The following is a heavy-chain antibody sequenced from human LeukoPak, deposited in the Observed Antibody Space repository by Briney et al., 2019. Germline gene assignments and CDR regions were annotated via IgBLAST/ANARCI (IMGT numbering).Heavy chain of an antibody. J-gene: IGHJ4*02. Sequence: GGSLRLSCAASGFTFSSYSMNSVRQAPGKGLEWVSSSSSSSSYIYYADSVKGRFTISRDNAKNSLYLQMNSLRAEDTAVYYCASWDSSGYYYVPTGDYWGQGTLVTVSS. CDR3: ASWDSSGYYYVPTGDY. CDR1: GFTFSSYS. D-gene: IGHD3-22*01. V-gene: IGHV3-21*01. CDR2: SSSSSSYI.